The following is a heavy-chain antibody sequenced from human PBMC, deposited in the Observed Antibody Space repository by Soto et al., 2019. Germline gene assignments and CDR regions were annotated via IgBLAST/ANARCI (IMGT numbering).Heavy chain of an antibody. CDR2: IYSGGST. CDR1: GFTVSSNY. Sequence: VQLVESGGGLIQPGGSLRLSCAASGFTVSSNYMSWVRQAPGKGLEWVSVIYSGGSTYYADSVKGRFTISRDNSKNTLYLQINSLGAEDTAVYYCARDSPLTSARAFDIWGQGTVVTVSS. V-gene: IGHV3-53*01. J-gene: IGHJ3*02. CDR3: ARDSPLTSARAFDI.